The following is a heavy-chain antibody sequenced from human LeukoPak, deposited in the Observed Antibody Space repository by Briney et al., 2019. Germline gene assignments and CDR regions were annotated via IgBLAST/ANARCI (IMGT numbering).Heavy chain of an antibody. D-gene: IGHD3-10*01. CDR3: AKSPYYGSGSTQTYFDY. V-gene: IGHV3-33*06. Sequence: GGSLGLSCAASGFTFSSYGMHWVRQAPGKGLEWVAVIWYDGSNKYYADSVKGRFTISRDNSKNTLYLQMNSLRAEDTAVYYCAKSPYYGSGSTQTYFDYWGQGTLVTVSS. J-gene: IGHJ4*02. CDR1: GFTFSSYG. CDR2: IWYDGSNK.